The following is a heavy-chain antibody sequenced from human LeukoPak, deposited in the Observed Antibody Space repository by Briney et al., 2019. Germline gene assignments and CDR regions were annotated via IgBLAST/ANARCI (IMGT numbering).Heavy chain of an antibody. Sequence: GESLKISCKASGYSFVNYWIGWVRQMPGKGLEWMGNIYPGDSDTRYSPSFQGQVTISADKSITTAYLHWTSLTASDAATYYCATELVPSAIRSSYNNMNVWGTGTTVTVSS. V-gene: IGHV5-51*01. CDR1: GYSFVNYW. CDR3: ATELVPSAIRSSYNNMNV. D-gene: IGHD2-2*01. CDR2: IYPGDSDT. J-gene: IGHJ6*03.